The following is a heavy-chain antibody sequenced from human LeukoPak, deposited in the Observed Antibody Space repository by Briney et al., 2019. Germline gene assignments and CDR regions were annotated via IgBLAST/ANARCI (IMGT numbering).Heavy chain of an antibody. Sequence: GGSLRLSCAASGFTFDDYAMHWVRQAPGKGLEWVSGISWNSGSIGYADSVKGRFTISRDNAKNSLYLQMNSLRAEDTALYYCAKVGSGSYYGPFDYWGQGTLVTVSS. J-gene: IGHJ4*02. CDR1: GFTFDDYA. CDR2: ISWNSGSI. CDR3: AKVGSGSYYGPFDY. V-gene: IGHV3-9*01. D-gene: IGHD3-10*01.